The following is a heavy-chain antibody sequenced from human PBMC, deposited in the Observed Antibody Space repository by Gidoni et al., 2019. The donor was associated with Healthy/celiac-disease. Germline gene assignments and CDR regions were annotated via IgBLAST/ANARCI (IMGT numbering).Heavy chain of an antibody. CDR1: GFTFSRYG. CDR2: IWYDGSNK. CDR3: ARDARVAAAADAFDI. J-gene: IGHJ3*02. V-gene: IGHV3-33*01. Sequence: QVQLVESGGGVVQPGRSLRLSCAASGFTFSRYGMHWVRQAPGKGLEWVAVIWYDGSNKYYADSVKGRFTISRDNSKNTLYLQMNSLRAEDTAVYYCARDARVAAAADAFDIWGQGTMVTVSS. D-gene: IGHD6-13*01.